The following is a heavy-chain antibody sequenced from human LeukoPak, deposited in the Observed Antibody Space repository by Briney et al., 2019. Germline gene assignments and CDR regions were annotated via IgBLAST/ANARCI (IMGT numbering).Heavy chain of an antibody. D-gene: IGHD5-18*01. Sequence: GGSLRLSCAASGFTFSSYDMPWVRQATGKGLEWVSAIGTAGDTYYPGSVKGRFTISRENAKNSLYLQMNRLRAGDTAVYYCARAGYSYGRYWYLDLWGRGTLVTVSS. V-gene: IGHV3-13*01. J-gene: IGHJ2*01. CDR1: GFTFSSYD. CDR3: ARAGYSYGRYWYLDL. CDR2: IGTAGDT.